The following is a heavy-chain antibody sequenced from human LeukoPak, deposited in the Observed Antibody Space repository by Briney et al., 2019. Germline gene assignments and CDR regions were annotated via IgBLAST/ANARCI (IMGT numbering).Heavy chain of an antibody. J-gene: IGHJ6*02. V-gene: IGHV3-23*01. D-gene: IGHD6-13*01. Sequence: GGSLRLSCAASGFTFSNHAVNWVRQAPGKGLEWVSAISGSGGSTYYADSVKGRFTISRDNSKNTLYLQMNSLRAEDTAVYYCAKDVAAGTLAYYGMDVWGQGTTVTVSS. CDR2: ISGSGGST. CDR1: GFTFSNHA. CDR3: AKDVAAGTLAYYGMDV.